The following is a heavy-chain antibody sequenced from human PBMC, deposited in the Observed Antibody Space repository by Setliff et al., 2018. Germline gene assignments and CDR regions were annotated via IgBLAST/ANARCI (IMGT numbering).Heavy chain of an antibody. D-gene: IGHD3-22*01. V-gene: IGHV1-18*01. J-gene: IGHJ4*02. CDR3: ARINFYVSSGYYYAPDY. Sequence: ASVKVSCKTSGYTFTNYGITWVRQAPGQGLEWMGWINNYSFKTNYPQKFLGRVTVTTDTSTGTAYMALGSLTSDDTAIYYCARINFYVSSGYYYAPDYWGPGTLVTVSS. CDR2: INNYSFKT. CDR1: GYTFTNYG.